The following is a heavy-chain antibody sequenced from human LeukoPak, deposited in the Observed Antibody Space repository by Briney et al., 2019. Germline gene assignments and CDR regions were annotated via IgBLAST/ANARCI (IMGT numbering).Heavy chain of an antibody. V-gene: IGHV4-34*01. CDR3: AREEDYYDSSGYYSNL. D-gene: IGHD3-22*01. Sequence: SSETLSLTCAVYGGSFSGYYWSWIRQPPGKGLEWIGEINHSGSTSYNPSLKSRVTISVDTSKNQFSLKLSSVTAADTAVYYCAREEDYYDSSGYYSNLWGQGTLVTVSS. J-gene: IGHJ5*02. CDR1: GGSFSGYY. CDR2: INHSGST.